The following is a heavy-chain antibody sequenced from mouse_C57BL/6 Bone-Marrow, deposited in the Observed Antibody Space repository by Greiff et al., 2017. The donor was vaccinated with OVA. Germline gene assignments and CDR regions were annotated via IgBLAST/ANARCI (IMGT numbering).Heavy chain of an antibody. Sequence: VQLQQSGAELARPGASVKLSCKASGYTFTSYGMRWVKQRPGQGLEWIGEIYPRSGDTYYNEKFKGKATLTADKSSSTAYMELRSLTSEDSAVYFSARGGYGSSLDDWGQGTLVTVSA. CDR3: ARGGYGSSLDD. CDR1: GYTFTSYG. CDR2: IYPRSGDT. V-gene: IGHV1-81*01. J-gene: IGHJ3*01. D-gene: IGHD1-1*01.